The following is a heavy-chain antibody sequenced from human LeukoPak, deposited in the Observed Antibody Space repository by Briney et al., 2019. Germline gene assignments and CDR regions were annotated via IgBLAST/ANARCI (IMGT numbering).Heavy chain of an antibody. CDR1: GGSFSGYY. Sequence: SETLSLTCAVYGGSFSGYYWSWIRQPPGKGLEWIGEINHSGSTNYNPSLKSRVTISVDTSKNQFSLKLSSVTAADTAVYYCARVRSEAAAGHLYRFDPWGQGALVTVSS. D-gene: IGHD6-13*01. J-gene: IGHJ5*02. CDR2: INHSGST. CDR3: ARVRSEAAAGHLYRFDP. V-gene: IGHV4-34*01.